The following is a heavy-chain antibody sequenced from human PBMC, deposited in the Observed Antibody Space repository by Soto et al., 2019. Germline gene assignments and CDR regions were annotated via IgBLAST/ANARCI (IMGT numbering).Heavy chain of an antibody. Sequence: EVQLVESGGGLVKPGGSLRLSCAASGFTFTRYSMNWVRQAPGKGLEWVSSISSTTNYIYYGDSMKGPFTISRDNAKNSLYLEMISLRAEDTAVYLWARGSEALTLNFDYWCQGTLVTVSS. CDR3: ARGSEALTLNFDY. J-gene: IGHJ4*02. V-gene: IGHV3-21*06. CDR2: ISSTTNYI. CDR1: GFTFTRYS.